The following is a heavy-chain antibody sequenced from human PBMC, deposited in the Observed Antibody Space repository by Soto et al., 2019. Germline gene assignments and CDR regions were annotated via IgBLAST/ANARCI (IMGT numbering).Heavy chain of an antibody. CDR2: ISYEGSDK. CDR3: ARDHRASGWYAVES. Sequence: QVQLVESGGGVVQPGRSLRLSCVASGFTFNIYAMHWARQAPGKGLEWLVVISYEGSDKHYADSVKGRFTISRDNSRNTLYLQMNSLRPDDTAVYYCARDHRASGWYAVESWGQGTLVTVSS. CDR1: GFTFNIYA. J-gene: IGHJ4*02. D-gene: IGHD6-19*01. V-gene: IGHV3-30-3*01.